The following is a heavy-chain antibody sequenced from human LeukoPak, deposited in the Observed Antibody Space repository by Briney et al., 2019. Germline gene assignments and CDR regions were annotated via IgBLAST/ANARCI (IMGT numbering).Heavy chain of an antibody. Sequence: GSLRLSCAASGFTFSSYGMSSVRQAPGKGLEWVSAISGSGGSTYYADSVKGRFTTSRDNAKNTLYLQINSVRAEHTAVYYFPKGSDPLRWLGEFNVKLPRPIRHYFFDSWGQGTLVTVSS. V-gene: IGHV3-23*01. D-gene: IGHD3-10*01. CDR2: ISGSGGST. J-gene: IGHJ4*02. CDR1: GFTFSSYG. CDR3: PKGSDPLRWLGEFNVKLPRPIRHYFFDS.